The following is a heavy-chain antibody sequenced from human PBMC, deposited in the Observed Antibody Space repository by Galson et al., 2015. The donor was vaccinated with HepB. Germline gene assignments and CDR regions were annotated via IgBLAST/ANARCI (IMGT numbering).Heavy chain of an antibody. CDR1: GDSVSGNSAA. J-gene: IGHJ4*02. Sequence: CAISGDSVSGNSAAWNWIRQSPSRGLEWLGRTYYRSKWYNDYAVSVESRITINSDNAKNSLYLQMNSLRAEDTAVYYCARGLLGISNYWGQGTLVTVSS. CDR3: ARGLLGISNY. CDR2: TYYRSKWYN. D-gene: IGHD2/OR15-2a*01. V-gene: IGHV6-1*01.